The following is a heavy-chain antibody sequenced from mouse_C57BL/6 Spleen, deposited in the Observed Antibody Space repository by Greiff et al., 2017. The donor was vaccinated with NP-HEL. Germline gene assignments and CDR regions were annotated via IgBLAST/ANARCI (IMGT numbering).Heavy chain of an antibody. Sequence: VQLKQSGPELVKPGASVKISCKASGYTFTDYYMNWVKQSHGKSLEWIGDINPNNGGTSYNQKFKGKATLTVDKSSSTAYMELRSLTSEDSAVYYCARGGVITTVAHYAMDYWGQGTSVTVSS. CDR3: ARGGVITTVAHYAMDY. D-gene: IGHD1-1*01. J-gene: IGHJ4*01. CDR1: GYTFTDYY. V-gene: IGHV1-26*01. CDR2: INPNNGGT.